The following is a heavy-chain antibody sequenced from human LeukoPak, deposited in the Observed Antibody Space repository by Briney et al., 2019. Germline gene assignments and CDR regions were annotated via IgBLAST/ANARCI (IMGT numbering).Heavy chain of an antibody. V-gene: IGHV3-33*01. CDR3: ASSLWFGELLLDY. CDR2: IWYDGSNK. J-gene: IGHJ4*02. Sequence: GGSLRLSCAASGFTFSSYGMHWVRQAPGKGLEWVAVIWYDGSNKYYADSVKGRFTISRDNPKNTLYLQMNSLRAEDTAVYYCASSLWFGELLLDYWGQGTLVTVSS. CDR1: GFTFSSYG. D-gene: IGHD3-10*01.